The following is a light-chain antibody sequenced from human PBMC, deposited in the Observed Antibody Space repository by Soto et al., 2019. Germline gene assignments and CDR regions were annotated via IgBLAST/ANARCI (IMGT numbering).Light chain of an antibody. CDR2: GAS. CDR1: QSVSSSY. V-gene: IGKV3-20*01. CDR3: QQYGSSPLVT. Sequence: VVLTQSPGTLSLSPEERATLSCRASQSVSSSYLAWYQQKPGQAPRLLIYGASSRATGIPDRFSGSGSGTDFTLTISRLEPEDFAVYYCQQYGSSPLVTFGQGTRLEIK. J-gene: IGKJ5*01.